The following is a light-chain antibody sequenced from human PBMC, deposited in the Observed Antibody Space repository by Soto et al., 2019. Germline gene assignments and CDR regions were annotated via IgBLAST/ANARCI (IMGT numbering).Light chain of an antibody. CDR2: DAS. Sequence: EIVLTQSPATLSLSPGERATVSCRASQSVSSNLAWYQQKPGQAPRLLIYDASNRATGIPARFSGSGSGTDFTLTISSLEPEDFAVYYCRQRSNWPRTFGQGTKLEIK. V-gene: IGKV3-11*01. CDR3: RQRSNWPRT. CDR1: QSVSSN. J-gene: IGKJ2*01.